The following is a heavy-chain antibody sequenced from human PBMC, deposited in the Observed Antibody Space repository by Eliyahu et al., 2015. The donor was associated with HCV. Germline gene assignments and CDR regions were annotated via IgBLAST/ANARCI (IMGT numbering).Heavy chain of an antibody. Sequence: EWMGWLNPSNGNTGYAPKFQGRVTMTRNTSLRAAYLELRDLRSEDTAVYYCARGTLFNDDYYLFDYWGQGTLVTVSS. D-gene: IGHD4-17*01. CDR3: ARGTLFNDDYYLFDY. J-gene: IGHJ4*02. V-gene: IGHV1-8*01. CDR2: LNPSNGNT.